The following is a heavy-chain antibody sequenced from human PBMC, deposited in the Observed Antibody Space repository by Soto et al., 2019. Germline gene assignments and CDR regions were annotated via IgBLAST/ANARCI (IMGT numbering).Heavy chain of an antibody. V-gene: IGHV1-46*01. CDR1: GYSFTSYY. Sequence: ASVKVSCKASGYSFTSYYIHWVRQAPGQGLEWMGIINPSGGITNYAQKFQARVTITRDTSTFTVYMDLSRLRSEDTAVYYCARGQGRSYYDSRFYYYYGLDVWGQGTTVTVSS. CDR3: ARGQGRSYYDSRFYYYYGLDV. J-gene: IGHJ6*02. CDR2: INPSGGIT. D-gene: IGHD3-22*01.